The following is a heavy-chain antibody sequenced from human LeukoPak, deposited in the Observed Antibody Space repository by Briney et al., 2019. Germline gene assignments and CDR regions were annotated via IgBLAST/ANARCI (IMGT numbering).Heavy chain of an antibody. Sequence: GSPRLSCAASGFTFSSYEMNWVRQAPGKGLEWVSYISSSGSTIYYADSVKGRFTISRDNAKNSLYLQMNSLRAEDTAVYYCARNTGAYYFDYWGQGTLATVSS. J-gene: IGHJ4*02. CDR3: ARNTGAYYFDY. V-gene: IGHV3-48*03. D-gene: IGHD7-27*01. CDR2: ISSSGSTI. CDR1: GFTFSSYE.